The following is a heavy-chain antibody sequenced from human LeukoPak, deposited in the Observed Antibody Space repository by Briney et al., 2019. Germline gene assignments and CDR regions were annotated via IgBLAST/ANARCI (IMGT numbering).Heavy chain of an antibody. CDR3: ASIRRIGSPFDI. V-gene: IGHV3-21*01. J-gene: IGHJ3*02. CDR1: GFTFSSYS. D-gene: IGHD2-21*01. Sequence: GGSLRLSCAASGFTFSSYSMNWVRQAPGKGLEWVSSISSSSSYIYYADSVKGRFTISRDNAKNSLYLQMNSLRAEDTAVYYCASIRRIGSPFDIRGQGTMVTVSS. CDR2: ISSSSSYI.